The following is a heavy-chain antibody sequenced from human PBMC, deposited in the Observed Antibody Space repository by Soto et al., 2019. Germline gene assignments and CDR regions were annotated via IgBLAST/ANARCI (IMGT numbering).Heavy chain of an antibody. D-gene: IGHD6-13*01. V-gene: IGHV3-7*01. J-gene: IGHJ6*02. CDR1: GFTFSSYW. Sequence: GGSLRLSCAASGFTFSSYWMSWVRQAPGKGLEWVANINHDGSEKYYVDSVKGRFTISRNNAKNSLYLQMNSLRAEDTAVYYCARASYSSSWRESFYYYYYGMDVWGQGTTVTVSS. CDR3: ARASYSSSWRESFYYYYYGMDV. CDR2: INHDGSEK.